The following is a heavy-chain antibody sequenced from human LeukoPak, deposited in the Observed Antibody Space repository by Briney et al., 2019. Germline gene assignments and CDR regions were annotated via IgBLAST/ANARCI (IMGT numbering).Heavy chain of an antibody. J-gene: IGHJ4*02. V-gene: IGHV4-39*07. Sequence: PSETLSLTCSVSGGSISRSGGYWGWIRQPPGKGLEWIGSIYYSGSTYYNPSLKSRVTVSVDTSKNQFSLKLSSVTAADTAVYYCARVVAAPSHIDYWGQGTLVTVSS. CDR3: ARVVAAPSHIDY. CDR2: IYYSGST. D-gene: IGHD2-15*01. CDR1: GGSISRSGGY.